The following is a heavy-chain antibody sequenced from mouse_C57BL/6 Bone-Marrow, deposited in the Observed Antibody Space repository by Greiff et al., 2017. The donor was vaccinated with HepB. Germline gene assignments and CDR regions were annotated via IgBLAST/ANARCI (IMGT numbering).Heavy chain of an antibody. D-gene: IGHD1-1*01. Sequence: VQLQQSDAELVKPGASVKISCKVSGYTFTDHTIHWMKQRPEQGLEWIGYIYPRDGSTKYNEKFKGKATLTADKSSSTAYMQLNSLTSEDSAVYFCARVFYYYGSSYAMDYWGQGTSVTVSS. V-gene: IGHV1-78*01. CDR1: GYTFTDHT. J-gene: IGHJ4*01. CDR2: IYPRDGST. CDR3: ARVFYYYGSSYAMDY.